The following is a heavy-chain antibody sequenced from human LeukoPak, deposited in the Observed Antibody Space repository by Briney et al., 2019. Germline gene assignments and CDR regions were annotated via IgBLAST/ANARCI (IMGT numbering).Heavy chain of an antibody. CDR3: AKVRGGGTFDFEY. V-gene: IGHV3-7*01. CDR1: GFILSNYW. D-gene: IGHD2-15*01. J-gene: IGHJ4*02. Sequence: GGSLRLSCAASGFILSNYWMSWVRQFPGKGLEWVANIKQDGSETYSVASVKGRFTVSRDNAKNSLYLQLNSLRAEDTAVYFCAKVRGGGTFDFEYWGQGTPVTVSS. CDR2: IKQDGSET.